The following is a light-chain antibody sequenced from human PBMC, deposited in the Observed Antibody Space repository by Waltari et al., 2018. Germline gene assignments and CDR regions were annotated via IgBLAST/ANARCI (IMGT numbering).Light chain of an antibody. CDR2: KAS. J-gene: IGKJ2*01. V-gene: IGKV1-5*03. Sequence: DIQMTQSPSTLSASVGDRVTITCRASQSISTWLAWYQQKPGKAPNLLIYKASNLQSGVPSRFSGSGSGTEFTLTISSLQPDDFATYYCQQYKSYYPYTFGQGTKLEIK. CDR1: QSISTW. CDR3: QQYKSYYPYT.